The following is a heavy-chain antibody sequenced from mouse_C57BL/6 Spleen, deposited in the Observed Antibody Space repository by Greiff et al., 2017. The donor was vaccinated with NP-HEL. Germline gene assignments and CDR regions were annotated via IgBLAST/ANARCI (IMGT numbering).Heavy chain of an antibody. D-gene: IGHD2-4*01. Sequence: VQLQQPGAELVRPGSSVKLSCKASGYTFTSYWMHWVKQRPIQGLEWIGNIDPSDSETHYIQKFKDKATLTVDKSSSTAYMQLSSLTSEDSAVYYCARAMITTDWYFDVWGTGTTVTVSS. J-gene: IGHJ1*03. V-gene: IGHV1-52*01. CDR3: ARAMITTDWYFDV. CDR1: GYTFTSYW. CDR2: IDPSDSET.